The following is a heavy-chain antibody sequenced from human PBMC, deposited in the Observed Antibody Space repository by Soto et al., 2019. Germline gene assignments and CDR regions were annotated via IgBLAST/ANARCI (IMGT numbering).Heavy chain of an antibody. J-gene: IGHJ4*02. CDR1: GFSFSDSG. V-gene: IGHV3-48*01. CDR2: ISSSSRTI. D-gene: IGHD3-3*01. CDR3: ARTRMEWALYFDN. Sequence: PGGSLRLSCEASGFSFSDSGMNWVRRAPGKRLEWISYISSSSRTIYYAASVEGRFTISRDNVRNSVHLQMNSLRGEDTGVYYFARTRMEWALYFDNWGLGTLVTVSS.